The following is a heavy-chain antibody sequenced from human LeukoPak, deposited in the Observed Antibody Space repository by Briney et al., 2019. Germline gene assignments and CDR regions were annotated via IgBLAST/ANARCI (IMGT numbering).Heavy chain of an antibody. Sequence: GGSLRLSCAASGFTFSSYWMHWVRQAPGKGLVWVSRINSDGSSTSYADSVKGRFTISRGNAKNTLYLQMNSLRAEDTAVYYCARGLGITIFGVVSQYNWFDPWGQGTLVTVSS. D-gene: IGHD3-3*01. CDR3: ARGLGITIFGVVSQYNWFDP. V-gene: IGHV3-74*01. CDR1: GFTFSSYW. J-gene: IGHJ5*02. CDR2: INSDGSST.